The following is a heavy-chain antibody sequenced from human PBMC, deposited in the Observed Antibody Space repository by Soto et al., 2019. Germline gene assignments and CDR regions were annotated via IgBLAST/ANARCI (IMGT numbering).Heavy chain of an antibody. Sequence: QVQLQRWGAGLLKPSETLSLTCAVYGGSFSGYYWSWIRQPPGKGLEWIGEINHSGSTNYNPSLKSRVTISVDTSKNQFSLKLSSVTAADTAVYYCARASYSSSWYLKGGWRYFQHWGQGTLVTVSS. D-gene: IGHD6-13*01. CDR2: INHSGST. CDR3: ARASYSSSWYLKGGWRYFQH. CDR1: GGSFSGYY. J-gene: IGHJ1*01. V-gene: IGHV4-34*01.